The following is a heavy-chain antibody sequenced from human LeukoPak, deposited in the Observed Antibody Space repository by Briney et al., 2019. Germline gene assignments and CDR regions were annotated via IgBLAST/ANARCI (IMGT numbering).Heavy chain of an antibody. CDR2: IFGSGGSP. D-gene: IGHD5-18*01. CDR1: GFTFGSFA. V-gene: IGHV3-23*01. J-gene: IGHJ4*02. Sequence: GGSLRLSCAASGFTFGSFAMYWVRQAPGKGLDWIAGIFGSGGSPHYADSVKGRCTISRDNSKNTVYLQINSLRAEDTAVYYCGKTTAGYSSGQKPAWPVDYWGQGTLVTVSS. CDR3: GKTTAGYSSGQKPAWPVDY.